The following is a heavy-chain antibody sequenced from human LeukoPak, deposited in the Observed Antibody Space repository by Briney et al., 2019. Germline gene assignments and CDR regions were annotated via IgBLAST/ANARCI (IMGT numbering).Heavy chain of an antibody. CDR2: IYYSGST. J-gene: IGHJ4*02. V-gene: IGHV4-59*01. CDR3: ATYLYGGDYGSYYFEY. Sequence: SETLSLTCTVSGGSISSYYWSWIRQPPGKGLEWIGYIYYSGSTNYNASLTNRVTISVDTSKNQFSLKLSSVTAADTAVYYCATYLYGGDYGSYYFEYWGQGTLVTVSS. CDR1: GGSISSYY. D-gene: IGHD4-23*01.